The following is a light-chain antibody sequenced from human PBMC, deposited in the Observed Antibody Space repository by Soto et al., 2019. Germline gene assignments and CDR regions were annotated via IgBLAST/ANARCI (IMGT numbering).Light chain of an antibody. CDR1: QSALYSPNKKND. CDR3: QQYYSIPRT. J-gene: IGKJ1*01. CDR2: WAS. V-gene: IGKV4-1*01. Sequence: DIVMTQSPDALAVSLGERATINCKSSQSALYSPNKKNDLAGYQQKSGQSPKVLIYWASTRESGVPDRFSGSGSGKDFTLTISSLQYEDAAVYYCQQYYSIPRTFGQGTKVDIK.